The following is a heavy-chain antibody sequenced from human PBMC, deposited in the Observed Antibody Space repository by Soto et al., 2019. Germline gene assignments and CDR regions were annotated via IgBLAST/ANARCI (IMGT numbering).Heavy chain of an antibody. J-gene: IGHJ6*02. CDR1: GFTFSSYA. CDR2: ISGSGGST. CDR3: AKDIAARRYYYYGMNV. D-gene: IGHD6-6*01. V-gene: IGHV3-23*01. Sequence: LRLSCAASGFTFSSYAMSWVRQAPGKGLEWVSAISGSGGSTYYADSVKGRFTISRDNSKNTLYLQMNSLRAEDTAVYYCAKDIAARRYYYYGMNVWGQGTTVTVSS.